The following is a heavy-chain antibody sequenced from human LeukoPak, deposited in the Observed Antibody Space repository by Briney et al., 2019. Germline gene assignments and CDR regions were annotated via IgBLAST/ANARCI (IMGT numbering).Heavy chain of an antibody. CDR1: GYTFTSYY. J-gene: IGHJ3*02. CDR3: ARTIEGGDAFDI. Sequence: ASVKVSCKASGYTFTSYYMHWVRQAPGQELEWVGIINPSGGSTSYAQKFQGRVTMTRDTSTSTVYMELSSLRSEDTAVYYCARTIEGGDAFDIWGQGTMVTVSS. D-gene: IGHD1-26*01. CDR2: INPSGGST. V-gene: IGHV1-46*01.